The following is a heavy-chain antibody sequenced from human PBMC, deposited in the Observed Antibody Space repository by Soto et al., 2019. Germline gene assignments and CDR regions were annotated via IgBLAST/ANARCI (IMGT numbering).Heavy chain of an antibody. D-gene: IGHD3-10*01. Sequence: EVQLVESGGGLVQPGGSLRLSCAASGFTFSSYWMSWVRQAPGKGLEWVANIKQDGSEKYYVDSVKGRFTISRDNAKNSLYLKMNSLRAEDTAVYYCARGLVVRGVINILYYYYGMDVWGQGTTVTVSS. V-gene: IGHV3-7*05. CDR1: GFTFSSYW. CDR3: ARGLVVRGVINILYYYYGMDV. CDR2: IKQDGSEK. J-gene: IGHJ6*02.